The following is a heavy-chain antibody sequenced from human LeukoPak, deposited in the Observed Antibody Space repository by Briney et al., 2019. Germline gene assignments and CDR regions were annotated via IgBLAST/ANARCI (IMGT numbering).Heavy chain of an antibody. CDR1: GGSFSGSY. V-gene: IGHV4-38-2*01. CDR3: AKITTLDY. CDR2: IYRNGST. Sequence: PSETLSLTCAVYGGSFSGSYWGWIRQPPGKGLEWIGTIYRNGSTSYNPSLKSRVTISVDTSKNQFSLRLNSVIAADTAIYYCAKITTLDYWGQGTLVTVSS. D-gene: IGHD1-1*01. J-gene: IGHJ4*02.